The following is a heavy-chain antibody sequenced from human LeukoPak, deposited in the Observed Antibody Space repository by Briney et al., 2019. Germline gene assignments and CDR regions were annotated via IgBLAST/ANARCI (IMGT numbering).Heavy chain of an antibody. CDR3: AKFPMVHAMDDAFDI. V-gene: IGHV1-2*02. D-gene: IGHD2-8*01. Sequence: GASVKVSCKASGYTFTGYYMHWVRQAPGQGVEWMGWINPNSGGTNYAQKFQGRVTMTRDTSISTAYMELSRLRSDDTAVYYCAKFPMVHAMDDAFDIWGQGTMVTVSS. J-gene: IGHJ3*02. CDR1: GYTFTGYY. CDR2: INPNSGGT.